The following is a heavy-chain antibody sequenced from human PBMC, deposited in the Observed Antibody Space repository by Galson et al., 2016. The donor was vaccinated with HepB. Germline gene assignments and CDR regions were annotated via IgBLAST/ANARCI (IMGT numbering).Heavy chain of an antibody. CDR2: INPDSSET. CDR1: GLSFSRYW. D-gene: IGHD5-24*01. J-gene: IGHJ4*02. V-gene: IGHV3-7*03. Sequence: SLRLSCAASGLSFSRYWMTWVRQAPGRGLEFVATINPDSSETYYVDSLKGRFTISRDNAQNSLYLRVDSLRVDDTGIYYCATDHNWAGYWGQGTLVIVSS. CDR3: ATDHNWAGY.